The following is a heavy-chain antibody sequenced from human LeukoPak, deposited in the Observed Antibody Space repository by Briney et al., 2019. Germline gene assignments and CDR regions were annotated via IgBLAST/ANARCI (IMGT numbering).Heavy chain of an antibody. Sequence: GRSLRLSCAASGFTFSSYAMHWVRQAPGKGLEWVAVISYDGSNKYYADSVKGRFTISRDNSKNTLYLQMNSLRAEDTAVYYCARVWSAFDVWGQGTMVTVSS. D-gene: IGHD3-3*01. V-gene: IGHV3-30-3*01. CDR3: ARVWSAFDV. CDR1: GFTFSSYA. CDR2: ISYDGSNK. J-gene: IGHJ3*01.